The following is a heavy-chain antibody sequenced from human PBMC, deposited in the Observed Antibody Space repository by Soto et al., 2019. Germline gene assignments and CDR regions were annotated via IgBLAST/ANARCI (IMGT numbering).Heavy chain of an antibody. V-gene: IGHV4-31*03. J-gene: IGHJ4*02. CDR3: AGIYSGSPGGTLRY. Sequence: QVQLQESGPGLVKPSQTLSLTCTVSGGSISSGGYYWSWIRQHPGKGLEWIGYIYYSGRTYYNPSITSRVTISVDTSKNQFSLKLSSVTAADTAVYYCAGIYSGSPGGTLRYWGQGTLVTVSS. CDR1: GGSISSGGYY. D-gene: IGHD1-26*01. CDR2: IYYSGRT.